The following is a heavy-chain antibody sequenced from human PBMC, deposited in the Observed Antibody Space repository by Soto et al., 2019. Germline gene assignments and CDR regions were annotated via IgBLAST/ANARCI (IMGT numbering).Heavy chain of an antibody. CDR3: ARDSRLYYYDSGTFDY. V-gene: IGHV6-1*01. J-gene: IGHJ4*02. Sequence: SQTLSLTCAISGDSFSSNSAAWNWIRQSPSRGLEWLGRTYYRSKWYNDYAVSVKSRITINPDTSKNQFSLQLNSVTPEDTAVYYCARDSRLYYYDSGTFDYWGQGTLVTVSS. CDR2: TYYRSKWYN. D-gene: IGHD3-22*01. CDR1: GDSFSSNSAA.